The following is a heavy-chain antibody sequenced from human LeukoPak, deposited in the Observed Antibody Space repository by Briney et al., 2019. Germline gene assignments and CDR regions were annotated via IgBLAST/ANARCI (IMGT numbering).Heavy chain of an antibody. CDR2: ISGSGTTM. Sequence: GGSLRLSCVASGFTFSSYETNWLRQSPGKGLEWVSYISGSGTTMYHADSVKGRFTISRDNAKNSLYLQMNSPRAEDTAIYYCARSVQWLPYWGQGTLVTVSS. V-gene: IGHV3-48*03. CDR3: ARSVQWLPY. D-gene: IGHD6-19*01. J-gene: IGHJ4*02. CDR1: GFTFSSYE.